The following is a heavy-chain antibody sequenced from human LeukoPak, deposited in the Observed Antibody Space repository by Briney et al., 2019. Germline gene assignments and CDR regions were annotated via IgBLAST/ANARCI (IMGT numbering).Heavy chain of an antibody. D-gene: IGHD5-24*01. Sequence: PGGALRLSCAASGFTLSTSWMHWVRPAPGKGLVWVSQINGDGGRTRYADSVKGRLTISRDNAKNTVYLQMNSLRTDDTAMYYCARGRNGFFDYWGHGTLVTVSS. CDR1: GFTLSTSW. CDR2: INGDGGRT. J-gene: IGHJ4*01. V-gene: IGHV3-74*01. CDR3: ARGRNGFFDY.